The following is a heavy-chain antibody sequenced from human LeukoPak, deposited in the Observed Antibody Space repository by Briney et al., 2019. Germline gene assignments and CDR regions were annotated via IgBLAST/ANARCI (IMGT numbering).Heavy chain of an antibody. V-gene: IGHV1-69*13. J-gene: IGHJ5*02. CDR3: ARDGQIFGVVPDRGFDP. Sequence: GASVKVSCKASGYTFTSYGISWVRQAPGQGLEWMGGIIPIFGTANYAQKFQGRVTITADESTSTAYMELSSLRSEDTAVYYCARDGQIFGVVPDRGFDPWGQGTLVTVSS. CDR1: GYTFTSYG. CDR2: IIPIFGTA. D-gene: IGHD3-3*01.